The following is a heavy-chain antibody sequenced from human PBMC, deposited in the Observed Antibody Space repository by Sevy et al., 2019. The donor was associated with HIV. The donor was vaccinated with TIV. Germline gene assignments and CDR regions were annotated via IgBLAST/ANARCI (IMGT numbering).Heavy chain of an antibody. J-gene: IGHJ3*02. Sequence: GGSLRLSCAASGFTFGNYWMHWVRQAPGKGLVWISRINNDGSNTNYADSVKGRFTTSRDNSKNTLYLQMNSLRAEDTAVYYCGREMLSMVPGVLDAFDIWGQGTMVTVSS. CDR3: GREMLSMVPGVLDAFDI. CDR2: INNDGSNT. V-gene: IGHV3-74*01. D-gene: IGHD3-10*01. CDR1: GFTFGNYW.